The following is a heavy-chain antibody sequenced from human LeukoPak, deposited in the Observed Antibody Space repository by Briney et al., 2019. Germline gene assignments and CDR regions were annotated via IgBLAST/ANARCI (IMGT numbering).Heavy chain of an antibody. CDR3: ARVSTVTTNYFDY. J-gene: IGHJ4*02. V-gene: IGHV4-31*03. Sequence: PSQTLSLTCTVSGGSISSGDYYWSWIRQHPGKGLEWIGYIYYSGSTYYNPSLKSRVTISVDTSKNQFSLKLSSVTAADTAVYYCARVSTVTTNYFDYWGQGTLVTVSS. CDR2: IYYSGST. D-gene: IGHD4-17*01. CDR1: GGSISSGDYY.